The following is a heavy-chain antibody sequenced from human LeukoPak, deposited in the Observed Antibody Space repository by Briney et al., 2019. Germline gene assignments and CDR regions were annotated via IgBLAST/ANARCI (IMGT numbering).Heavy chain of an antibody. CDR2: INHSGST. V-gene: IGHV4-34*01. CDR1: GGSFSGYY. CDR3: ARGRLIVVVPAAIHAFDI. J-gene: IGHJ3*02. D-gene: IGHD2-2*01. Sequence: SETLSLTCAVYGGSFSGYYWSWIRQPPGKGLEWIGEINHSGSTNYNPSLKSRVTISVDTSKNQFSLKLSSVTAADMAVYYCARGRLIVVVPAAIHAFDIWGQGTMVTVSS.